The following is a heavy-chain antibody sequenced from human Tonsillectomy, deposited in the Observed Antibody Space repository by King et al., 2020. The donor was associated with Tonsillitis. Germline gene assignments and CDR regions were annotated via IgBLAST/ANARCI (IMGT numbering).Heavy chain of an antibody. CDR2: INPKSGGT. J-gene: IGHJ4*02. CDR3: AKYHYDSSGFGD. V-gene: IGHV1-2*02. CDR1: GYTFTGYF. Sequence: VQLVESGAEVKKPGASVKVSCKASGYTFTGYFIHWVRQAPGQGLGWMGWINPKSGGTNYAQKSQGRVIMTRDTSISTAYMELNRLRSDDTAVYYCAKYHYDSSGFGDWGQGTLVIVSS. D-gene: IGHD3-22*01.